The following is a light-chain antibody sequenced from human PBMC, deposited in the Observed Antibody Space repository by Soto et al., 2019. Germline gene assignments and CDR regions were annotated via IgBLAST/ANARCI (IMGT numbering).Light chain of an antibody. J-gene: IGKJ5*01. CDR2: DVS. V-gene: IGKV1-5*01. CDR3: QQYENLPT. CDR1: SSKW. Sequence: DIQMTQSPSTLAASVGDTVTMTCRSSSKWLAWYQKKPGKAPKLLIYDVSNLERGVPPRFSGSTSGAESTLTITGLQPDDIATYYCQQYENLPTFGQGTRLEIK.